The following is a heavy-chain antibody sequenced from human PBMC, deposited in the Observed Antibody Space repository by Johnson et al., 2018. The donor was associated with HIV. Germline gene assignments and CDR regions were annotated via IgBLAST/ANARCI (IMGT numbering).Heavy chain of an antibody. Sequence: QVQLVESGGGVVQPGRSLRLSCAASGFTFSSYAMHWVRQAPGKGLEWVSFKRYDGSNKYYADFVKGRFTISRDNAKNSVYLQMNSLRAEDTAVYYCAKAQAFRGAFDIWGQGTMVTVSS. CDR1: GFTFSSYA. D-gene: IGHD2/OR15-2a*01. V-gene: IGHV3-33*03. CDR3: AKAQAFRGAFDI. CDR2: KRYDGSNK. J-gene: IGHJ3*02.